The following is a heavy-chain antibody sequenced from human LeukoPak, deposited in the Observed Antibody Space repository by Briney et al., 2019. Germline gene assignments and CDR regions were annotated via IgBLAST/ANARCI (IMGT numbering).Heavy chain of an antibody. V-gene: IGHV4-30-4*02. Sequence: SETLSLTCTVSGGSIRSEDYSWAWIRQPPGQGLEWIGYSYYTGSTYYSPSLQSRITLSVDTSKNQFSLKLDSVTAADTAVYYCARQIDFWSGHVDYWGQGTLVTVSS. D-gene: IGHD3-3*01. J-gene: IGHJ4*02. CDR2: SYYTGST. CDR1: GGSIRSEDYS. CDR3: ARQIDFWSGHVDY.